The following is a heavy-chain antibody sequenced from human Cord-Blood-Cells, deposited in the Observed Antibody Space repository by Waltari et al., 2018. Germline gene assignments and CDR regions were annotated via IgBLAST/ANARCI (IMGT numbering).Heavy chain of an antibody. CDR3: ARGQTYDFWSGYYKYAFDI. Sequence: QVQLVQSGAEVKKPGSSVKVSCKDSGATFSSYAIRRVRQAPGEGPEWMGWIIPSFGTANYAQKFQGRVTITADKSTSTAYMELSSLRSEDTAVYYCARGQTYDFWSGYYKYAFDIWGQGTMVTVSS. V-gene: IGHV1-69*06. J-gene: IGHJ3*02. CDR2: IIPSFGTA. D-gene: IGHD3-3*01. CDR1: GATFSSYA.